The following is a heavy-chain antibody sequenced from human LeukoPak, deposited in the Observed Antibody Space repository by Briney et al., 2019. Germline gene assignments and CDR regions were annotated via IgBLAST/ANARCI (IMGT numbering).Heavy chain of an antibody. J-gene: IGHJ5*02. Sequence: SETLSLTCAVYGGSFSGYYWSWIRQPPGKGLEWIGEINHSGSTNYSPSLKSRVTISVDTSKNQFSLKLSSVTAADTAVYYCARGNRMKYYDFWSGYLTRGNWFDPWGQGTLVTVSS. CDR3: ARGNRMKYYDFWSGYLTRGNWFDP. D-gene: IGHD3-3*01. CDR2: INHSGST. V-gene: IGHV4-34*01. CDR1: GGSFSGYY.